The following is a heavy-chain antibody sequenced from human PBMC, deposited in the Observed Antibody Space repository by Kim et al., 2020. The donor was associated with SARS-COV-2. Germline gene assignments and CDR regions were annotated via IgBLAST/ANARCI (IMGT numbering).Heavy chain of an antibody. D-gene: IGHD4-17*01. CDR2: IYDNGREK. CDR1: GFIFSSYW. Sequence: GGSLRLSCSASGFIFSSYWMSWVRLAPGQGLEWVVYIYDNGREKYYVDSVKGRFTISRDNAKNSLYLLMNSLRAEHKAVYYCVRELRGEPFDIWGQETMVTVSS. V-gene: IGHV3-7*01. CDR3: VRELRGEPFDI. J-gene: IGHJ3*02.